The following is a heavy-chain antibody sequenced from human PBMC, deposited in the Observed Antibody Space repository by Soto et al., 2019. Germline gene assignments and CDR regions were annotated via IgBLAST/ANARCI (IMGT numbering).Heavy chain of an antibody. J-gene: IGHJ6*02. CDR3: SRDGDFYGLDV. D-gene: IGHD3-3*01. CDR2: IRGSTYGGTT. V-gene: IGHV3-49*04. Sequence: PGGSLRLSCTFSGFTSDDYDYALTWVRQAPGKGLQWLGLIRGSTYGGTTEYAASVKGRFTISRDDSKGITYLQMNSLKTEDTAVYYCSRDGDFYGLDVWGQGTMVTVSS. CDR1: GFTSDDYDYA.